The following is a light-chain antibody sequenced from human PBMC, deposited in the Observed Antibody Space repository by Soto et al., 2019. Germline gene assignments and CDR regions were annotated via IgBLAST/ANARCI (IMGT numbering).Light chain of an antibody. CDR2: GAS. Sequence: EIVLTQSPATLSLSPGERATLSCRASQSVGYHLAWYQQKPGQAPRLLIFGASTRATGIPARFSGSGSETEFTLTISSLQSEDFAVYYCQQYSVWPLTFGGGTKVEIK. CDR3: QQYSVWPLT. CDR1: QSVGYH. J-gene: IGKJ4*01. V-gene: IGKV3D-15*01.